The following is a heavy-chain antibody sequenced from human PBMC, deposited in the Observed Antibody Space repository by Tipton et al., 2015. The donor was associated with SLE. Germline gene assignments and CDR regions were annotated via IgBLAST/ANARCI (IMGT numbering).Heavy chain of an antibody. Sequence: TLSLTCTVSDGSISSYYWSWIRQPAGKGLQWIGRIYTSGSTNYNPSLKRRVTMSVDTSKNQFSLKLSSVTAADTAVYYCASQVDSSGYRYAFGVWGQGTMVTVSS. CDR2: IYTSGST. V-gene: IGHV4-4*07. D-gene: IGHD3-22*01. J-gene: IGHJ3*01. CDR3: ASQVDSSGYRYAFGV. CDR1: DGSISSYY.